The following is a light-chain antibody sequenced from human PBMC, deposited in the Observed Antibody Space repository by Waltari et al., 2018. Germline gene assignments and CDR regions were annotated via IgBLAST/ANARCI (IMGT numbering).Light chain of an antibody. CDR1: TGHSDFA. CDR2: LNSDGSH. Sequence: QPVLTHSPSASASLGASVKLTCTLSTGHSDFAIAWHQQQPERGPRTLMKLNSDGSHTKGDGFPDRFSGSSAGAERYLTISSLQSEEEAAYYCQTWGAGIVTFGGGTQLTVL. CDR3: QTWGAGIVT. V-gene: IGLV4-69*01. J-gene: IGLJ2*01.